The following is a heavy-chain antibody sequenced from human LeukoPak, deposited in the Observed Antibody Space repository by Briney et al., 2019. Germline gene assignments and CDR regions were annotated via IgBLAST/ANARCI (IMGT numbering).Heavy chain of an antibody. CDR3: AKDRHSGYDFFDY. CDR2: ISLSGHTT. D-gene: IGHD5-12*01. CDR1: GFTFNSYA. Sequence: PGGSLRLSCAASGFTFNSYAMNWVRQAPGKGLEWVSAISLSGHTTYYADPVKGRFTISRDSSKNTLYLQMNSLRAEDTAIYYCAKDRHSGYDFFDYWGQGTLVTVSS. J-gene: IGHJ4*02. V-gene: IGHV3-23*01.